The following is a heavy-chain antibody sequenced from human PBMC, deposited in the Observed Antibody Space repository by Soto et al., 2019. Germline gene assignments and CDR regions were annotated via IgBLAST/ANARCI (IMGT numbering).Heavy chain of an antibody. CDR3: TTATEDYDYYYYYMDV. V-gene: IGHV3-15*01. CDR1: GFTFSNAW. D-gene: IGHD3-10*01. J-gene: IGHJ6*03. Sequence: GGSLRLSCAASGFTFSNAWMSWVRQAPGKGLEWVGRIKSKTDGGTTDYAAPVKGRFTISRDDSKNTLYLQMNSLKTEDTAVYYCTTATEDYDYYYYYMDVWGKGTTVTVSS. CDR2: IKSKTDGGTT.